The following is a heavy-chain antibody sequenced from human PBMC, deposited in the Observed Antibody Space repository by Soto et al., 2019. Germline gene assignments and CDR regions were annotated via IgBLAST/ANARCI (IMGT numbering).Heavy chain of an antibody. CDR1: GFTFSSYA. Sequence: GGSLRLSCAASGFTFSSYAMHWVRQAPGKGLEWVAVISYDGSNKYYADSVKGRFTISRDNSKNTLYLQMNSPRAEDTAVYYCARWVQTYYYDSSGYYSADYYYYGMDVWGQGTTVTVSS. D-gene: IGHD3-22*01. J-gene: IGHJ6*02. V-gene: IGHV3-30-3*01. CDR2: ISYDGSNK. CDR3: ARWVQTYYYDSSGYYSADYYYYGMDV.